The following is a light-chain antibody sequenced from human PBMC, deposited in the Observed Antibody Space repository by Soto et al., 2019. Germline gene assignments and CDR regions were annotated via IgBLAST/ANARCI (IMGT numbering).Light chain of an antibody. J-gene: IGKJ4*01. V-gene: IGKV1D-12*01. CDR1: QEIHNW. CDR2: AAS. CDR3: QQTKSFPGT. Sequence: DIQMTQSPSSVSSCVVDTFIITCRASQEIHNWVAWYQQKAGGPPKLLIYAASSLQSGVPSRFSGIGSGTEFSLTISSXQPEDSATYFCQQTKSFPGTFGGGTKVDIK.